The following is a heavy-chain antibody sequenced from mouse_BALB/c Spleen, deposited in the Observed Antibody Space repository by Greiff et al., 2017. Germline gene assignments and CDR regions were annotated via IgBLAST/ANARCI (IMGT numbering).Heavy chain of an antibody. D-gene: IGHD2-1*01. CDR3: ARRGGNYDAMDY. Sequence: QVHVKQSGPELVKPGASVRISCKASGYTFTSYYIHWVKQRPGQGLEWIGWIYPGNVNTKYNEKFKGKATLTADKSSSTAYMQLSSLTSEDSAVYFCARRGGNYDAMDYWGQGTSVTVSS. CDR1: GYTFTSYY. CDR2: IYPGNVNT. V-gene: IGHV1S56*01. J-gene: IGHJ4*01.